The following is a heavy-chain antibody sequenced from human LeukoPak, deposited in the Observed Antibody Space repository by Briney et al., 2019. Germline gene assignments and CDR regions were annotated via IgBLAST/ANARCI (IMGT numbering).Heavy chain of an antibody. CDR2: INPNSGGT. V-gene: IGHV1-2*02. CDR3: ARERSVVGATYPDY. Sequence: ASVKVSCTASGYTFTGYYMHWVRQAPGQGLEWMGWINPNSGGTNYAQKFQGRVTMTRDTSISTAYMELSRLRSDDTAVYYCARERSVVGATYPDYWGQGTLVTVSS. J-gene: IGHJ4*02. D-gene: IGHD1-26*01. CDR1: GYTFTGYY.